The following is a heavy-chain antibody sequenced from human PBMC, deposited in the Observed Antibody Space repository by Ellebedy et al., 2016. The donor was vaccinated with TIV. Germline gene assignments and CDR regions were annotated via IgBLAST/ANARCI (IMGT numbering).Heavy chain of an antibody. V-gene: IGHV4-31*11. D-gene: IGHD3-10*01. CDR2: IYYSGTT. CDR3: ARVSYYYGTSYYFDN. CDR1: DDSISGSGYY. J-gene: IGHJ4*01. Sequence: MPSETLSLTCAVSDDSISGSGYYWSWLRQLPGKGLEWIVFIYYSGTTYYNSSLDRRLTVSVDTSKNQFSLKLKSVTAADTAVYFCARVSYYYGTSYYFDNWGQGTLVTVSS.